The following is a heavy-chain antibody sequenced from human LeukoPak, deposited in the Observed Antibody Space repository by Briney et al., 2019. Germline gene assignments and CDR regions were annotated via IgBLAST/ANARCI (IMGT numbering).Heavy chain of an antibody. V-gene: IGHV1-3*01. CDR2: INAGNGNT. J-gene: IGHJ4*02. CDR3: AREILQWLVGGGFDY. CDR1: GYTFTSYA. Sequence: ASVKVSCKASGYTFTSYAMHWVRQAPGQRLEWMGWINAGNGNTKYSQKFQGRVTITRDTSASTAYMELSSLRSEDTAVHYCAREILQWLVGGGFDYWGQGTLVTVSS. D-gene: IGHD6-19*01.